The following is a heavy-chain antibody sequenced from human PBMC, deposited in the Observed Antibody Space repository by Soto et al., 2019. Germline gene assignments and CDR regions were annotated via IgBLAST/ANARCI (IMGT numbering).Heavy chain of an antibody. CDR2: INHSGST. CDR1: GGSFSGYY. J-gene: IGHJ5*02. V-gene: IGHV4-34*01. CDR3: ARYGRLQQRPSWFDP. Sequence: PSETLSLTCAVYGGSFSGYYWSWIRQPPGKGLEWIGEINHSGSTNYNPSLKSRVTIPVDTSKNQFSLKLSSVTAADTAVYYCARYGRLQQRPSWFDPWGQGTLVTVSS. D-gene: IGHD4-4*01.